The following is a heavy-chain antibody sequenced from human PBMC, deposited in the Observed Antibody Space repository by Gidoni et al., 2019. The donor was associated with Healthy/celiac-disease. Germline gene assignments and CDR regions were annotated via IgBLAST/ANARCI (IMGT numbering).Heavy chain of an antibody. V-gene: IGHV3-21*01. Sequence: EVQLVESGGGLVKPGGSLRLSCAASGFTFSRYSMNWVRQAPGKGLEWVSSISSSSSYIYYADSVKGRFTISRDNAKNSLYLQMNSLRAEDTAVYYCARDPNHIGVVPNKYTDYWGQGTLVTVSS. J-gene: IGHJ4*02. CDR1: GFTFSRYS. D-gene: IGHD3-22*01. CDR3: ARDPNHIGVVPNKYTDY. CDR2: ISSSSSYI.